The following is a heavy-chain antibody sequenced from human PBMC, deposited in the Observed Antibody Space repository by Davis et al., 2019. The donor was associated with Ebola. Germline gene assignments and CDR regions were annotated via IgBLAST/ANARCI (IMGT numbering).Heavy chain of an antibody. Sequence: MPGGSLRLSCAVSGGSISSSNWWSWVRQPPGKGLEWIGEIYHSGSTNYNPSLKSRVTISVDKSKNQFSLKLSSVTAADTAVYYCARDDGDFSPLDYWGQGILVTVSS. CDR3: ARDDGDFSPLDY. CDR1: GGSISSSNW. V-gene: IGHV4-4*02. CDR2: IYHSGST. D-gene: IGHD4-17*01. J-gene: IGHJ4*02.